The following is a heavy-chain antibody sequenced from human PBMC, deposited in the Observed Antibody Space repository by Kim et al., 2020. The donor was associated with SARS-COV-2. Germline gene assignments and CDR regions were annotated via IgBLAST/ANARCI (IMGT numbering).Heavy chain of an antibody. CDR3: AREVGSRGWYTVDY. D-gene: IGHD6-19*01. Sequence: GGSLRLSCAASGFTFSNYAMSWVRQAPGKGLEWVSTIRETGTKTYYADSVKGRFTIARANSKNTHFLQVNSLRAEDTAIYYCAREVGSRGWYTVDYWGQG. CDR2: IRETGTKT. V-gene: IGHV3-23*01. CDR1: GFTFSNYA. J-gene: IGHJ4*02.